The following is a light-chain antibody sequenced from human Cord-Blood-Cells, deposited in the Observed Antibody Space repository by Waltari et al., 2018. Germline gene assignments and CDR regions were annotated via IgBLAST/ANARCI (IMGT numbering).Light chain of an antibody. CDR1: SSTIGAGYD. J-gene: IGLJ3*02. Sequence: QSVLTHPPSVSGAPGQRVTISCPGSSSTIGAGYDVHWYQQLPGTAPKLLIYGNSNRPSGVPDRFSGSKSGTSASLAITGLQAEDEADYYCQSYDSSLSGWVFGGGTKLTVL. V-gene: IGLV1-40*01. CDR3: QSYDSSLSGWV. CDR2: GNS.